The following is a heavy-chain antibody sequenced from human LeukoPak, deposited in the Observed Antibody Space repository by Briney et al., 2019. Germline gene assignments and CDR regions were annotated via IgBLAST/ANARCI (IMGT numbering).Heavy chain of an antibody. CDR3: ARGHKGLEV. CDR2: IHYSGTI. V-gene: IGHV4-59*01. J-gene: IGHJ6*02. Sequence: LETLSLTCSVSGASISAYYWSWIRQPPGKGLEWIGYIHYSGTINYNPSLMSRVTISVDSSKNQFSLRLSSVTAADTAVYFCARGHKGLEVWGQGATVTVSS. CDR1: GASISAYY.